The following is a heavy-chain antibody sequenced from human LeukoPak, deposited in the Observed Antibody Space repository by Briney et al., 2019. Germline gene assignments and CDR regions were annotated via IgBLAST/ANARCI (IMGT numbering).Heavy chain of an antibody. CDR1: GYTFTSYG. CDR2: ISAYNGNT. V-gene: IGHV1-18*01. CDR3: ARDDTGQSNFDY. D-gene: IGHD5-18*01. Sequence: GASVKVSCKASGYTFTSYGISWVRQAPGQGLEWMGWISAYNGNTNYAQKLQGRVTMATDTSTSTAYMELRSLRSDDTAVYYYARDDTGQSNFDYWGQGTLVTVSS. J-gene: IGHJ4*02.